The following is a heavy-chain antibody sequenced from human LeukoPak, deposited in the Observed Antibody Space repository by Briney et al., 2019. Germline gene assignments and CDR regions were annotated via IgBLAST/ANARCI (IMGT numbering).Heavy chain of an antibody. CDR1: GGSFSGYY. CDR2: INHSGST. V-gene: IGHV4-34*01. J-gene: IGHJ4*02. D-gene: IGHD3-22*01. CDR3: ARGSFDSSGYYVFDY. Sequence: PSETLSLTCAVYGGSFSGYYWSWIRQPPGKGLEWIGEINHSGSTNYNPSLKSRVTMSVDTSKNQFSLRLTSVTAADTAVYYCARGSFDSSGYYVFDYWGQGRLVTVSS.